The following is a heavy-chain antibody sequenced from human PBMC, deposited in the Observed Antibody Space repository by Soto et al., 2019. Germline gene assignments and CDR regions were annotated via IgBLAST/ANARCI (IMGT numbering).Heavy chain of an antibody. CDR1: GYTFRSDW. CDR2: IKQDETEK. D-gene: IGHD3-22*01. Sequence: EVQMVESGGGSVQPGGSLRLSCAASGYTFRSDWMNWVRQAPGRGLEWVADIKQDETEKHYVDSVKGRFTISRDNAKNSLYLQMDSLRVEDTAVYYCARGDYFDRRFDYWGQGTLVTVSS. V-gene: IGHV3-7*03. CDR3: ARGDYFDRRFDY. J-gene: IGHJ4*02.